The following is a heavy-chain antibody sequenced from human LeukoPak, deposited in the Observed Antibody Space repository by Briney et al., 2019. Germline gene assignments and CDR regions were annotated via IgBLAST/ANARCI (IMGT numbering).Heavy chain of an antibody. CDR1: GYTFTGYY. J-gene: IGHJ6*03. CDR3: AIAARPGYYYYYYMDV. V-gene: IGHV1-2*02. CDR2: INPNSGGT. Sequence: ASVKVSCKASGYTFTGYYMHWVRQAPGQGLEWMGWINPNSGGTNYAQKFQGRVTMTRDTSISTAYMELSRLRSDDTAVYYCAIAARPGYYYYYYMDVWGKGTTVTVSS. D-gene: IGHD6-6*01.